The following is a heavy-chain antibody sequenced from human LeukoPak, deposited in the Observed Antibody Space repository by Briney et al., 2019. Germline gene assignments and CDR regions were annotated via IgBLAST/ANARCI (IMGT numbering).Heavy chain of an antibody. CDR1: GFTFSSYA. Sequence: GGSLRLSCAASGFTFSSYAMGSVRQAPGKGLEWVSAISGSGGSTYYADSVKGRFTISRDNSKNTLYLQMNSLRAEDTAVYYCAKSGDSSGYYNYYYMDVWGKGTTVTVSS. J-gene: IGHJ6*03. D-gene: IGHD3-22*01. V-gene: IGHV3-23*01. CDR3: AKSGDSSGYYNYYYMDV. CDR2: ISGSGGST.